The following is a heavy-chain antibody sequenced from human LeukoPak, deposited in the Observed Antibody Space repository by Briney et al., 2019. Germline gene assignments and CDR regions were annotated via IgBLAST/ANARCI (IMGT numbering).Heavy chain of an antibody. CDR3: AKGVTLIVGDFFDY. D-gene: IGHD3-22*01. J-gene: IGHJ4*02. V-gene: IGHV3-23*01. CDR2: ISGSDSST. Sequence: GGSLRLSCAASGFTFSSYAMSWIRQAPGKGLEWVSGISGSDSSTYYADSVEGRFTISRDNSKNTLHLQMNSLRAEDTAVYYCAKGVTLIVGDFFDYWGQGTLVTVSS. CDR1: GFTFSSYA.